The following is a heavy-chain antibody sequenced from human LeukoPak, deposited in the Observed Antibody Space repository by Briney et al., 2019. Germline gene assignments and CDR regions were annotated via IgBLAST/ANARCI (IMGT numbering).Heavy chain of an antibody. CDR3: SRGGVYGVY. V-gene: IGHV4-4*07. CDR2: IHPNGGT. CDR1: GASITSFY. J-gene: IGHJ4*02. Sequence: SSETLSLTCTVSGASITSFYYNWIRQSAGKGLEWIGRIHPNGGTDYRPSLNSRVTMSVDTSKKQISLKLTSVTAADTAVYFFSRGGVYGVYWGRGILVSVPS. D-gene: IGHD2-8*01.